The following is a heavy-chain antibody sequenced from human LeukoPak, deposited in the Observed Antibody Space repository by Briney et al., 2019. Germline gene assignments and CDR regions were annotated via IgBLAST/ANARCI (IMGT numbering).Heavy chain of an antibody. CDR1: GFVFSSYA. V-gene: IGHV3-23*01. D-gene: IGHD6-19*01. CDR2: IRGSGRNT. CDR3: ANDLAGRLVRLHFYYGMDI. Sequence: PGGSLRLSCAASGFVFSSYAMSWVRQAPGKGLERVSSIRGSGRNTYYADSVKGRFTISRDHSKNTLHLQMTGLRAEDTAVYYCANDLAGRLVRLHFYYGMDIWGQGTTVTVPS. J-gene: IGHJ6*02.